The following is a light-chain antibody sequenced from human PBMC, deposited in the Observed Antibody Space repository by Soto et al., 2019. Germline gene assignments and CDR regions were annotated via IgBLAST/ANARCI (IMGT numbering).Light chain of an antibody. J-gene: IGKJ3*01. V-gene: IGKV2-30*02. CDR1: QSLVHSDGNTY. Sequence: VVMTQSPLSLPVTLGQPASISCRSSQSLVHSDGNTYLEWFQQRPGQSPRRLIYKVSNRDSGVPDRISGSASGTDFTLIISRVEAEDVGVYYCMQAKQWPFTFGPGTKVDIK. CDR2: KVS. CDR3: MQAKQWPFT.